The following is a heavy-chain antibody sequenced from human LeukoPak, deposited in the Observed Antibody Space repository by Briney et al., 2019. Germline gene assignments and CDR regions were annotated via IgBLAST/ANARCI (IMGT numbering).Heavy chain of an antibody. Sequence: GGSLRLSCAASGFTFDDYAMHWVRQAPGKGLEWVSGISWNSGSIGYADSVKGRFTISRDSAKNSLNLQMNSLRAEDTALYYCARNRGPGYGAAFDIWGQGTMVTVSS. J-gene: IGHJ3*02. CDR3: ARNRGPGYGAAFDI. CDR2: ISWNSGSI. D-gene: IGHD3-10*01. V-gene: IGHV3-9*01. CDR1: GFTFDDYA.